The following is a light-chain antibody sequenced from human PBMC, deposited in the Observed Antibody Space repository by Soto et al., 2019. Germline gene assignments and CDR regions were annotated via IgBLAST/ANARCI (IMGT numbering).Light chain of an antibody. Sequence: VLTQSRVTLALSPGERATLSCRASHSVSSSLAWYQQKPGQAPRLLIYAASSRATGIPVRFSGSGSGTDFTLTISRLEPEDFAVYYCQQYGSSSITFGQGTRLEIK. J-gene: IGKJ5*01. CDR2: AAS. CDR1: HSVSSS. V-gene: IGKV3-20*01. CDR3: QQYGSSSIT.